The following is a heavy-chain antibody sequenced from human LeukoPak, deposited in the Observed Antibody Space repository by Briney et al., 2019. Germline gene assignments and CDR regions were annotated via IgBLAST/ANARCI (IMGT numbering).Heavy chain of an antibody. CDR1: GFTFSSYS. J-gene: IGHJ4*02. CDR2: ISSSSSYI. D-gene: IGHD2-2*01. Sequence: PGGSLRLSCAASGFTFSSYSMDWVRQAPGKGLEWVSSISSSSSYIYYADSVKGRFTISRDNAKNSLYLQMNSLRAEDTAVYYCARDGWSCSSTSCPGTYYFDYWGQGTLVTVSS. CDR3: ARDGWSCSSTSCPGTYYFDY. V-gene: IGHV3-21*01.